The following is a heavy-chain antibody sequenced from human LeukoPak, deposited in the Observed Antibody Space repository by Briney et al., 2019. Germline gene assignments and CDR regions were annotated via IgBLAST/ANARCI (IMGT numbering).Heavy chain of an antibody. Sequence: SQTLSLTCTVSGGSISSGGYYWSWIRQHPGKGLEWIGYIYYSGSTYYNPSLNSRVTISVDTSKNQFSLKLSSVTAADTAVYYCARSYSTMYSSSWYRGIWFDPWGQGTLVTVSS. J-gene: IGHJ5*02. D-gene: IGHD6-13*01. V-gene: IGHV4-31*03. CDR2: IYYSGST. CDR3: ARSYSTMYSSSWYRGIWFDP. CDR1: GGSISSGGYY.